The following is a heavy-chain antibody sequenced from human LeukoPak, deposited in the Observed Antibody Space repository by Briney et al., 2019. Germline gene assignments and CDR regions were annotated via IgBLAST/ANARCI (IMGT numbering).Heavy chain of an antibody. J-gene: IGHJ5*02. CDR3: ARKDVRYFDWLSDNWFDP. CDR2: IYHSGST. Sequence: SETLSLTCAVSGYSISSGYYWGWIRQPPGKGLEWIGSIYHSGSTYYNPSLKSRVTISVDTSKNQFSLKLSSATAADTAVYYCARKDVRYFDWLSDNWFDPWGQGTLVTVSS. D-gene: IGHD3-9*01. V-gene: IGHV4-38-2*01. CDR1: GYSISSGYY.